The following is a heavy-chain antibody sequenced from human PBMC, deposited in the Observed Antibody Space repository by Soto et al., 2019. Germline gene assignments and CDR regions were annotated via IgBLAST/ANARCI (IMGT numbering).Heavy chain of an antibody. J-gene: IGHJ5*01. CDR1: GFKFSNYA. D-gene: IGHD3-16*01. V-gene: IGHV3-23*01. CDR3: AKDRRAGGNSALYFDF. Sequence: LSFAASGFKFSNYAMSWVRQAPGKGLEWVSLISATGGGTYYADSVKGRFTISRDNSHNTLYLQVHSLTAEDTAVYYCAKDRRAGGNSALYFDFWGQGAQVTVPS. CDR2: ISATGGGT.